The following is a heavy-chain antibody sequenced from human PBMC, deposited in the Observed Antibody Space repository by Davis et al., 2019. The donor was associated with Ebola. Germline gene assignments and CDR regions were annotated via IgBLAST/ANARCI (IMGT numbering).Heavy chain of an antibody. CDR1: GYTFTSYG. D-gene: IGHD4-17*01. CDR2: ISAYNGNT. V-gene: IGHV1-18*01. Sequence: AASVKVSCRASGYTFTSYGISWVRQAPGQGLEWMGWISAYNGNTNYAQKLQGRVTMTTDTSTSTAYMELRSLRSDDTAVYYCAKTTYYDAFDIWGQGTMVTVSS. J-gene: IGHJ3*02. CDR3: AKTTYYDAFDI.